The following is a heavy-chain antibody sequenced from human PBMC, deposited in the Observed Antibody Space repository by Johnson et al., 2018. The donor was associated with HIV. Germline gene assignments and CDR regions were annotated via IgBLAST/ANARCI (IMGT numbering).Heavy chain of an antibody. D-gene: IGHD3-10*01. CDR2: INWNGGST. CDR3: ARDVGLWFGELRSGDACDI. V-gene: IGHV3-20*04. J-gene: IGHJ3*02. CDR1: GFTFDDYG. Sequence: EVQLVESGGGVVRPGGSLRLSCAASGFTFDDYGVSWVRQAPGKGLEWVPGINWNGGSTGYADSVKGRFTISRDNAKKSLYLQMKSLRDEDTALYYCARDVGLWFGELRSGDACDIWGQGTMVTVSS.